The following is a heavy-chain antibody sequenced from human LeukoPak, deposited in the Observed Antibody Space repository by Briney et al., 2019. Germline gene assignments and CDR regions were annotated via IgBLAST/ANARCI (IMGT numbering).Heavy chain of an antibody. CDR1: GITFRSHA. J-gene: IGHJ3*02. D-gene: IGHD3-9*01. V-gene: IGHV3-23*01. CDR3: ARALLNYDILTGYSQSAFDI. Sequence: GGSLRLSCVGSGITFRSHAMSWVRQAPEKGLEFVSGIYENGGTTYYADSVKGRFTISRDNSENTLYLQMNSLRAEDTAVYYCARALLNYDILTGYSQSAFDIWGQGTMVTVSS. CDR2: IYENGGTT.